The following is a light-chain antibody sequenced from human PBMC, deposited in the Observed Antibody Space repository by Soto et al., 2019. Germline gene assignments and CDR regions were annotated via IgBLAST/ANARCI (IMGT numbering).Light chain of an antibody. J-gene: IGKJ1*01. Sequence: DIQMTQSPSSLSASVGDRVTITCRASQSISSYVNWYQQKPGKGPKLLIYNASNLQSGVPSRFSGSGSGTDFTLTISRLQHEDFATYSSQHYHSIPWTCGQGTKVEIK. CDR1: QSISSY. V-gene: IGKV1-39*01. CDR3: QHYHSIPWT. CDR2: NAS.